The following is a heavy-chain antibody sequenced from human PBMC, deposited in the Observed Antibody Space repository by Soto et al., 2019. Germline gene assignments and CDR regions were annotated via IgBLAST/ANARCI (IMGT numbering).Heavy chain of an antibody. D-gene: IGHD3-10*01. CDR1: GFIFSTYS. CDR2: ISSDSNAI. CDR3: ARGFYGSGSHVFDF. J-gene: IGHJ3*01. V-gene: IGHV3-48*01. Sequence: GGSLRLSCAASGFIFSTYSMNWVRQTPGKGLEWVSYISSDSNAIYYAGSVKGRFTISRDNAEKSLYLQMNSLRAEDTAVYYCARGFYGSGSHVFDFWGQGTMVT.